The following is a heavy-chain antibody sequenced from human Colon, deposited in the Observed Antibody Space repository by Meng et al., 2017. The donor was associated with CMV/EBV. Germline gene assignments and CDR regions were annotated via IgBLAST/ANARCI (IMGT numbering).Heavy chain of an antibody. CDR1: GFIFSDYA. D-gene: IGHD3-10*01. CDR3: AKDRGYSDYYYYAMDV. V-gene: IGHV3-21*06. CDR2: ITSHSNYI. J-gene: IGHJ6*02. Sequence: GESLKISCAASGFIFSDYAMHWVRQAPGKGLEWVSSITSHSNYIYYGGSVKGRFTISRDNAKSSLYLQMNNLRADDTAVYYCAKDRGYSDYYYYAMDVWGQGTTVTVSS.